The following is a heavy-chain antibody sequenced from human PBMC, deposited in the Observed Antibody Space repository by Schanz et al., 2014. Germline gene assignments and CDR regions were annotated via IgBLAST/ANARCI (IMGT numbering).Heavy chain of an antibody. D-gene: IGHD5-12*01. CDR1: GYTFTDYG. CDR3: ARDFSAYVGNYFDY. J-gene: IGHJ4*02. V-gene: IGHV1-18*01. CDR2: IRPDNGHT. Sequence: QVQLVQSGAEVRKPGASVKVSCKASGYTFTDYGLSWVRQAPGQGLEWLGWIRPDNGHTTYSQKVRDRVIFTTDTSTSTSYMELTSLRFDDTAVYYCARDFSAYVGNYFDYWGQGTLVTVSS.